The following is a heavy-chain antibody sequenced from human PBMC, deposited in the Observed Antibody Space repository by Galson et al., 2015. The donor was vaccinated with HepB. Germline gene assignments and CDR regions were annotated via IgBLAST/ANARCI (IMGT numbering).Heavy chain of an antibody. CDR3: VAMKGIAVAGTHS. Sequence: SETLSLTCTVSSGSTSDRGYYWGWIRQPPGKGLQWIGSIFHSGSAYYNPSLKSRVTMSVDTSKNQFSLNLESVTASDTAIYYCVAMKGIAVAGTHSWGQGTLVTVSS. CDR2: IFHSGSA. D-gene: IGHD6-19*01. V-gene: IGHV4-39*01. CDR1: SGSTSDRGYY. J-gene: IGHJ4*02.